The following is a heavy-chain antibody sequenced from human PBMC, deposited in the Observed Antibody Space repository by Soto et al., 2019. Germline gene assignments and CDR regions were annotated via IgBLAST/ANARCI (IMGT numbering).Heavy chain of an antibody. CDR2: FYYSENT. Sequence: SETLSLTCSVSGGSISSKIYSWGWIRQPPGKGLEWIGTFYYSENTYYNPSLKSRVTISVDTSKNHFSLKLSSVTAADTAVYYCARDKITGLVDYWGQGTLVTVS. CDR1: GGSISSKIYS. CDR3: ARDKITGLVDY. J-gene: IGHJ4*02. D-gene: IGHD2-8*02. V-gene: IGHV4-39*02.